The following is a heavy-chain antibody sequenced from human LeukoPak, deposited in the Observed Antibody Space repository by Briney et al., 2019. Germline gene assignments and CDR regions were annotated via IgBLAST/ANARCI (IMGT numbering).Heavy chain of an antibody. D-gene: IGHD3-22*01. CDR3: AGTYYYDSSGYYHYSL. Sequence: SQTLSLTCTVSGGSINSGSYYWSWIRQPAGKGLEWIGRIYTSGSTNYNPSLKSRVTISVDTSKNQFSLKLSSVTAADTAVYYCAGTYYYDSSGYYHYSLWGQGTLVTVSS. V-gene: IGHV4-61*02. CDR2: IYTSGST. J-gene: IGHJ4*02. CDR1: GGSINSGSYY.